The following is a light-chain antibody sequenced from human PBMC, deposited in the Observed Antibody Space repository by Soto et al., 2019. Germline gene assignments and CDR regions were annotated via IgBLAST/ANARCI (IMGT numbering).Light chain of an antibody. J-gene: IGLJ1*01. CDR3: SSYTSSNTPYV. CDR1: RSDVGAFHF. V-gene: IGLV2-14*01. Sequence: SVLTXPASVSGSPGQSITISCTGSRSDVGAFHFVSLYQHHPGKAPHLILYEVTARPSGVSSRFSGSKSGNTASLTISGLQADDEANYYCSSYTSSNTPYVFGTGTKVTVL. CDR2: EVT.